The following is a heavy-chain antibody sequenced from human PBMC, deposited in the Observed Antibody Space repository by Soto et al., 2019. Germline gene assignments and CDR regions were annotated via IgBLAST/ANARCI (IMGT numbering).Heavy chain of an antibody. J-gene: IGHJ6*02. CDR2: IDSDGSST. CDR3: ARGRPYGMDV. V-gene: IGHV3-74*03. Sequence: EVQLVESGGGLVQPGGSLRVSCAASGCTFGSYWMNWVRQAPGKWLVWVSRIDSDGSSTTYAASVKGRFTTSRDNAKNTLYLHMSSLRVDATDVYYCARGRPYGMDVCGHGTTVTVSS. CDR1: GCTFGSYW.